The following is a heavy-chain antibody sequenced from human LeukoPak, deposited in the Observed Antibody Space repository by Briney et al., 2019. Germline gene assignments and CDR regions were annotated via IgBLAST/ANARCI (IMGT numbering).Heavy chain of an antibody. CDR2: TSFDGSNQ. Sequence: GGSLRLSCAASGFTSSTYGMHWVRQAPGKGLEWVAVTSFDGSNQYYADSVQGRFTISRDNFKTTLFLQMNSLRAEDTAVYYCAKGIRDFSWLPTFDWWGQGILVTVSS. J-gene: IGHJ4*02. V-gene: IGHV3-30*18. CDR1: GFTSSTYG. CDR3: AKGIRDFSWLPTFDW. D-gene: IGHD3-9*01.